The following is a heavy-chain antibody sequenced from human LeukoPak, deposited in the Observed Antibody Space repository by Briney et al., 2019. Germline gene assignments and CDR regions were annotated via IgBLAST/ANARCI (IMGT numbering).Heavy chain of an antibody. CDR2: IYTSGST. CDR1: GGSISSYY. D-gene: IGHD2-2*01. J-gene: IGHJ3*02. CDR3: ARDGGYCSSTSCYSHDAFDI. V-gene: IGHV4-4*07. Sequence: SETLSLTCTVSGGSISSYYWSWIRQPAGKGLEWIGRIYTSGSTNYNPSLKSRVTMSVDTSKNQFSLKLSSVTAADTAVYYCARDGGYCSSTSCYSHDAFDIWGQGTMVTVSS.